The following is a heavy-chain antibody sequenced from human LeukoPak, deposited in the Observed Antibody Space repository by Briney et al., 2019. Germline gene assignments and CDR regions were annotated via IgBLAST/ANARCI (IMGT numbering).Heavy chain of an antibody. CDR1: GYTFTSYD. V-gene: IGHV1-8*03. Sequence: ASVKVSCKASGYTFTSYDINWVRQATGQGLEWMGWMNPNSGNTGYAQKFQGRVTITRNTSISTAYMELSSLRSEDTAVYYCAQHNCSSTSCSSNYFDYWGQGTLVTVAS. J-gene: IGHJ4*02. CDR2: MNPNSGNT. D-gene: IGHD2-2*01. CDR3: AQHNCSSTSCSSNYFDY.